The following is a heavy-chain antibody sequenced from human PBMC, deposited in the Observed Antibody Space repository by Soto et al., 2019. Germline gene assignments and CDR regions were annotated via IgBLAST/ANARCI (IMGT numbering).Heavy chain of an antibody. Sequence: GGSLRLSCAASGFIFSSYGIHWVRQAPGKGLEWVAVISYDGSNNYYADSVKGRFTISRDNSKNTLYLQMNSRRTEDTAVYYCAKDGPWGYGSGSALDCWDQGTLVTVAS. V-gene: IGHV3-30*18. CDR1: GFIFSSYG. CDR3: AKDGPWGYGSGSALDC. D-gene: IGHD3-10*01. CDR2: ISYDGSNN. J-gene: IGHJ4*02.